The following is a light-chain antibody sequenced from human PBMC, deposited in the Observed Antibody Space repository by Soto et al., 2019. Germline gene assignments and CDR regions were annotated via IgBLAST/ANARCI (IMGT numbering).Light chain of an antibody. CDR2: YDS. Sequence: SYELTQPTSVSVAPGKTARITCGGNNIGSKSVHWYQQKRGQAPVLVIYYDSDRPAGIPERFSGSNSGNTATLTISRVEAGDNAYYYCQVWDSSSDHVVFGGGPKLTVL. V-gene: IGLV3-21*04. CDR3: QVWDSSSDHVV. CDR1: NIGSKS. J-gene: IGLJ2*01.